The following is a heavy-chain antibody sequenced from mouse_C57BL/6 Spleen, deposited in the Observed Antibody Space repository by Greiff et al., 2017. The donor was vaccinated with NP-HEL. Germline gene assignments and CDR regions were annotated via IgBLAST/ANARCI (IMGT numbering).Heavy chain of an antibody. V-gene: IGHV1-52*01. J-gene: IGHJ4*01. Sequence: QVQLQQPGAELVRPGSSVKLSCKASGYTFTSYWMHWVKQRPIQGLEWIGNIDPSDSETHYNQKFKDKATLTVDKSSSTAYMQLSSLTSEDSAVYYCARGSIPYAMDYWGQGTSVTVSS. D-gene: IGHD2-3*01. CDR3: ARGSIPYAMDY. CDR2: IDPSDSET. CDR1: GYTFTSYW.